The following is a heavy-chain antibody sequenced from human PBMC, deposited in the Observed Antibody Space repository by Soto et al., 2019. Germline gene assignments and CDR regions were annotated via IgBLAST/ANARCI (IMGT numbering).Heavy chain of an antibody. CDR2: IFPGDSDT. CDR3: AGGGVRGVITRTRDYYGMDV. Sequence: GESLKISCKGSGYSFTNYWIGWVRQKPGKGLEWMGTIFPGDSDTRYSPSFQGQVTISADRSTSTAYLQWSSLKASDTAMYYCAGGGVRGVITRTRDYYGMDVWGQGTTVTVSS. V-gene: IGHV5-51*01. D-gene: IGHD3-10*01. CDR1: GYSFTNYW. J-gene: IGHJ6*02.